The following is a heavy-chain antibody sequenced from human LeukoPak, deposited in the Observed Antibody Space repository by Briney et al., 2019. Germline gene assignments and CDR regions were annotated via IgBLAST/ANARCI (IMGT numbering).Heavy chain of an antibody. CDR3: ARDPGYGLGVDYGDY. J-gene: IGHJ4*02. CDR1: GFTVSGNY. V-gene: IGHV3-66*01. D-gene: IGHD3-10*01. CDR2: IHRGGNT. Sequence: QAGGSLRPSCAASGFTVSGNYMSWVRQAPGKGLEWLSVIHRGGNTYYADSVKGRFTISRDSSKNTVFLQMDSLRAEDTAVYYCARDPGYGLGVDYGDYWGQGTLVTVSS.